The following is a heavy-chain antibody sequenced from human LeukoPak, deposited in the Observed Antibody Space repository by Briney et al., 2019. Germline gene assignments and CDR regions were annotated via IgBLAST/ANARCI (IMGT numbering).Heavy chain of an antibody. J-gene: IGHJ4*02. Sequence: GGSLRLSCAASGFTFSSYSMNWVRQAPGKGLEWVSYISSSSSTIYYADSVKGRFTISRDNAKNSLYLQMNSLRDEDTAIYYCAKTSRSNSAYDSPFDYWGQGTQVTVSS. CDR2: ISSSSSTI. CDR1: GFTFSSYS. D-gene: IGHD3-3*01. CDR3: AKTSRSNSAYDSPFDY. V-gene: IGHV3-48*02.